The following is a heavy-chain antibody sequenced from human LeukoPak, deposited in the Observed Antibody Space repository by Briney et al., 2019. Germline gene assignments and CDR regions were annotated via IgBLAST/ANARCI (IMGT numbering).Heavy chain of an antibody. Sequence: SVKVSCKASGGTSSSYAISWVRQAPGQGLEWMGGIIPIFGTANYAQKFQGRVTITADESTSTAYMELSSLRSEDTAVYYCARIVTHDYGDLDYWGQGTLVTVSS. V-gene: IGHV1-69*13. CDR2: IIPIFGTA. CDR1: GGTSSSYA. CDR3: ARIVTHDYGDLDY. J-gene: IGHJ4*02. D-gene: IGHD4-17*01.